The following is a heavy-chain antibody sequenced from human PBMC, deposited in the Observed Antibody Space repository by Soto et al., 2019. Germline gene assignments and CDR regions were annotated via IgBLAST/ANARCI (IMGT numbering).Heavy chain of an antibody. V-gene: IGHV5-51*01. CDR2: IYPGDSDT. J-gene: IGHJ4*02. Sequence: GESLKISCKGSGYSFTSYWIGWVRQMPGKGLEWMGIIYPGDSDTRYSPSFQGQVTISADKSISTAYLQWSSLKASDTAMYYCARNMWDSRASGYYSPPADYWGQGTLVTVSS. CDR1: GYSFTSYW. D-gene: IGHD3-22*01. CDR3: ARNMWDSRASGYYSPPADY.